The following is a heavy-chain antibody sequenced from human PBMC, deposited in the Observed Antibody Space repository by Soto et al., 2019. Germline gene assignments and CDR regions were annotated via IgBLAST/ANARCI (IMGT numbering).Heavy chain of an antibody. Sequence: QVQLVQSGAEVKKPGAAVKVSCKASGYTFTSYGISWVRQAPGQGLEWMGWISAYNGNTNYAQKLQGRVTMTTDTSTSTAYMELRSLGSADTAVYYCALGRITMVRGVIRYYGMDVWGQGTTVTVSS. D-gene: IGHD3-10*01. CDR1: GYTFTSYG. CDR3: ALGRITMVRGVIRYYGMDV. CDR2: ISAYNGNT. J-gene: IGHJ6*02. V-gene: IGHV1-18*01.